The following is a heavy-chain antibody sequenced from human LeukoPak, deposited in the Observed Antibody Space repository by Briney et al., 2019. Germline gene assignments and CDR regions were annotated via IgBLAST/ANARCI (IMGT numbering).Heavy chain of an antibody. Sequence: GGSLRLSCAASGFTFRNYWMSWVRQAPGKGLEWVANIKLDGSEKYYVDSVKGRFTISRGNAKNSLYLQMNSLRAEDTAVYYCARALHSSGWQPSGYWGQGTLVTVSS. CDR1: GFTFRNYW. CDR3: ARALHSSGWQPSGY. D-gene: IGHD6-19*01. J-gene: IGHJ4*02. V-gene: IGHV3-7*01. CDR2: IKLDGSEK.